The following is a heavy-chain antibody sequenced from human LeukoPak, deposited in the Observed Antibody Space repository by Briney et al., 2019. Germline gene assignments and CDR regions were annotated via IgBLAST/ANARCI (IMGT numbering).Heavy chain of an antibody. CDR2: ISGSGGST. D-gene: IGHD6-13*01. J-gene: IGHJ4*02. CDR3: AKDHEAGGIYYFDY. Sequence: GGSLRLSCAASGFTFSSYAMSWVRQAPGKGLEWVSAISGSGGSTYYADSVKGRFTISRDNSKNTLYLQMNSLRAEGTAVYYCAKDHEAGGIYYFDYWGQGTLVTVSS. V-gene: IGHV3-23*01. CDR1: GFTFSSYA.